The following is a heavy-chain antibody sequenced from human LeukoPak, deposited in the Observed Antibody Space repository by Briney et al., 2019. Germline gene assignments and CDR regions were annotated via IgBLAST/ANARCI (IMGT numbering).Heavy chain of an antibody. CDR1: GGSISSYY. V-gene: IGHV4-59*01. CDR2: IYYSGST. Sequence: SETLSLTCTVSGGSISSYYWSWIRQPPGKGLEWIGYIYYSGSTNYNPSLKSRVTISVDTSKNQFSLKLSSVTAEDTAVYYCARAAAATGYYYYMDVWGKGTTVTVSS. CDR3: ARAAAATGYYYYMDV. D-gene: IGHD6-13*01. J-gene: IGHJ6*03.